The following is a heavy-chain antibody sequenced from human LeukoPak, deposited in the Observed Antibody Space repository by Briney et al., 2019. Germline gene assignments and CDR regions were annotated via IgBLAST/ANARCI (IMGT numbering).Heavy chain of an antibody. CDR2: ISWNSGSI. D-gene: IGHD3-3*01. V-gene: IGHV3-9*03. CDR1: GFTFDDYA. CDR3: AKSKDFWSGLTFDY. Sequence: GGSLRLSCAASGFTFDDYAMHWVRQAPGKGLEWVSGISWNSGSIGYADSVKGRFTISRDNAKNSLYLQMNSLRAEDMALYYCAKSKDFWSGLTFDYWGQGTLVTVSS. J-gene: IGHJ4*02.